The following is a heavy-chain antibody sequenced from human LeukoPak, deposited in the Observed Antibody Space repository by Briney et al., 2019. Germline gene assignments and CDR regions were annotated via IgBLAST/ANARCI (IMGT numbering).Heavy chain of an antibody. V-gene: IGHV3-48*04. J-gene: IGHJ6*04. CDR1: GFTFNTYS. Sequence: GGSLRLSCAASGFTFNTYSMNWVRQAPGKGLEWVSYISSSSGTIYYADSVKGRFTISRDNAKNSLYLQTNSLRAEDTAVYYCAELGITMIGGVWGKGTTVTISS. CDR2: ISSSSGTI. D-gene: IGHD3-10*02. CDR3: AELGITMIGGV.